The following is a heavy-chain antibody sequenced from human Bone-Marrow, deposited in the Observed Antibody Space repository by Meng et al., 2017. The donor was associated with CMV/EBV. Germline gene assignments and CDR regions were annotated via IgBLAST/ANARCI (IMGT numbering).Heavy chain of an antibody. CDR3: ARSGAPWGIAVAGTYWFDP. CDR2: IIPILGIA. J-gene: IGHJ5*02. D-gene: IGHD6-19*01. Sequence: SVKVSCKASGGTFSSYAISWVRQAPGQGLEWMGGIIPILGIANYAQKFQGRVTITADKSTSRAYMELSSLRSEDTAVYYCARSGAPWGIAVAGTYWFDPWGQGTLVTVSS. CDR1: GGTFSSYA. V-gene: IGHV1-69*10.